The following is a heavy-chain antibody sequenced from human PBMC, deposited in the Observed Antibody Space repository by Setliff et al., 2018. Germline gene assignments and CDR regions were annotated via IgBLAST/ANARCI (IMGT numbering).Heavy chain of an antibody. CDR3: ARHLLVQGTYHFDY. CDR1: GYSISSGHF. Sequence: PSETLSLTCGVSGYSISSGHFWGWIRQPPGKGLEWLGNIFHSGSTYYNPTLNSRVTMSVDTSKNQFSLMLTSVTAADTAVYYCARHLLVQGTYHFDYWGQGSPVTVSS. J-gene: IGHJ4*02. CDR2: IFHSGST. V-gene: IGHV4-38-2*01. D-gene: IGHD3-10*01.